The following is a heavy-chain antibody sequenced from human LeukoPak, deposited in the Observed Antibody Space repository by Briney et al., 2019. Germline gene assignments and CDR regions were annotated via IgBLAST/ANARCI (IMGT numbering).Heavy chain of an antibody. CDR2: IYYSGST. V-gene: IGHV4-30-4*01. D-gene: IGHD6-13*01. CDR3: ARDRIAAAGFDY. CDR1: GGSISSGDYY. J-gene: IGHJ4*02. Sequence: PSETLSLTCTVSGGSISSGDYYWSWIRQPPGKGLEWIGYIYYSGSTYYNPSLKSRVTISVDTSKNQFSLKLSSVTAADTAVYYRARDRIAAAGFDYWGQGTLVTVSS.